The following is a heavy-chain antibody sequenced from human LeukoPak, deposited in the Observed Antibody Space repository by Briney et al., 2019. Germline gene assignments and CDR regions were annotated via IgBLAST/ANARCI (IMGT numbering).Heavy chain of an antibody. D-gene: IGHD4-23*01. CDR1: GGSISSSNW. J-gene: IGHJ3*02. V-gene: IGHV4-4*02. CDR3: ARDIYGANYGGNSGGAFDI. CDR2: IYHSGST. Sequence: PSGTLSLTCAVSGGSISSSNWWSWVRQPPGKGLEWIGEIYHSGSTNYNPSLKSRVTISVDTSKNQFSLKLSSVTAADTAVYYCARDIYGANYGGNSGGAFDIWGQGTMVTVSS.